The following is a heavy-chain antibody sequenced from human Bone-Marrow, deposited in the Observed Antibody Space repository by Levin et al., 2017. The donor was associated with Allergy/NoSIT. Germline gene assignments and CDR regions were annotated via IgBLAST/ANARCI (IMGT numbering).Heavy chain of an antibody. V-gene: IGHV3-48*01. Sequence: GGSLRLSCAASGFTFSSYSMNWVRQAPGKGLEWVSYISSSSSTIYYADSVKGRFTISRDNAKNSLYLQMNSLRAEDTAVYYCARGSSGSSWYVYFDYWGQGTLVTVSS. CDR3: ARGSSGSSWYVYFDY. CDR1: GFTFSSYS. J-gene: IGHJ4*02. CDR2: ISSSSSTI. D-gene: IGHD6-13*01.